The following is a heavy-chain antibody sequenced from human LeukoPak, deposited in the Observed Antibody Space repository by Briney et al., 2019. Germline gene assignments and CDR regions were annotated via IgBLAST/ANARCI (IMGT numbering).Heavy chain of an antibody. V-gene: IGHV3-21*01. D-gene: IGHD2-15*01. J-gene: IGHJ4*02. CDR3: ASGLYCSGGSCYLYYFDY. CDR2: ISSSSSYI. Sequence: PGGSLRLSCAASGFTFSSYSMNWVRQAPGKGLEWVSSISSSSSYIYYADSVKGRFTISRDNSKNTLYLQMNSLRAEDTAVYYCASGLYCSGGSCYLYYFDYWGQGTLVTVSS. CDR1: GFTFSSYS.